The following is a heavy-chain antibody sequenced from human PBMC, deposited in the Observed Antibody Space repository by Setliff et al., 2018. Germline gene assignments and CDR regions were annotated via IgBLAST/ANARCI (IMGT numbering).Heavy chain of an antibody. CDR1: GYTFTTYD. J-gene: IGHJ4*02. CDR2: MNPNSGNT. CDR3: ARRVGSVGVQLPDY. Sequence: ASVKVSCKASGYTFTTYDINWVRQATGQGLEWMGWMNPNSGNTGYAQKFQGRVTMTRNTSISTAYMELSGLRSEDTAVYYCARRVGSVGVQLPDYWGQGTLVTVSS. V-gene: IGHV1-8*02. D-gene: IGHD5-18*01.